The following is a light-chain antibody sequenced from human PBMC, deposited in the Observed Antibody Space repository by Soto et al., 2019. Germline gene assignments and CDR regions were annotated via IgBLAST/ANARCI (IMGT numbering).Light chain of an antibody. J-gene: IGKJ1*01. CDR3: QQAGSLPWT. V-gene: IGKV1D-12*01. CDR1: KDISSS. CDR2: SAS. Sequence: RVTQSPYSVSASVGDRVTITCQTSKDISSSVAWYQQKPGQATNLLIFSASALHRGVPPRFSGSGSGTAFTRPVSSLQPEDLATYYCQQAGSLPWTFGQGARVEIK.